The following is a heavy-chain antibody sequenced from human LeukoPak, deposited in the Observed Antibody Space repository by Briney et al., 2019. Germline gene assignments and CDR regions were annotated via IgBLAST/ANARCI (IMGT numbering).Heavy chain of an antibody. CDR2: INHSGST. J-gene: IGHJ5*02. Sequence: SETLSLTCAAYGGSFSGYYWSWIRQPPGKGLEWIGEINHSGSTNYNPSLKSRVTISVDTSKNQFSLKLSSVTAADTAVYYCARVPNDFWSGYYFDPWGQGTLVTVSS. CDR3: ARVPNDFWSGYYFDP. D-gene: IGHD3-3*01. CDR1: GGSFSGYY. V-gene: IGHV4-34*01.